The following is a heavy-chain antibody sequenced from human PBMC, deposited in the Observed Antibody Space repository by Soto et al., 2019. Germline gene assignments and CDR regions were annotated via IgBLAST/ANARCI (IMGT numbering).Heavy chain of an antibody. CDR1: GVTFCSYW. V-gene: IGHV3-74*01. CDR3: ARISQGTYCRGGNCYSDY. D-gene: IGHD2-15*01. J-gene: IGHJ4*02. CDR2: INGDGIST. Sequence: GGSLRLSCAASGVTFCSYWMHWVRQDPEKGLVWVSRINGDGISTSYADSVKGRFTISRDNAKDTLYLHMNSLGAEDTAVYYCARISQGTYCRGGNCYSDYWGQGTLVTVSS.